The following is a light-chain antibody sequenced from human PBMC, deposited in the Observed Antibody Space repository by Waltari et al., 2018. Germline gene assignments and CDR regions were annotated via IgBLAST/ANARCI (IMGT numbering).Light chain of an antibody. Sequence: QSALTQPASVSGSPGQSITISCTGTSSDVGGYNHVSWYQQHPGKAPKLMIYDVSKRPSGVSNRFSGSKSGNTASLTISGLQAEDEADYYCSSYTSSSTLVVGGGTRLTVL. CDR1: SSDVGGYNH. CDR2: DVS. J-gene: IGLJ2*01. CDR3: SSYTSSSTLV. V-gene: IGLV2-14*01.